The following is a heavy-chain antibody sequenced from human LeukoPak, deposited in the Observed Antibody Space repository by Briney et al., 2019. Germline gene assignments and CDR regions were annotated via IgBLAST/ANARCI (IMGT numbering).Heavy chain of an antibody. CDR3: ARVGGGGNPFDY. CDR2: IYSGGDT. J-gene: IGHJ4*02. V-gene: IGHV3-53*01. CDR1: GFTFSTNY. Sequence: GGSLRLSCAVSGFTFSTNYMSWVRQAPGKGLEWVSVIYSGGDTYYADSMKGGFTVSRDNCKKRLYLQMNSLRAEDTAVYYCARVGGGGNPFDYWGQGTLVTVSS. D-gene: IGHD1-14*01.